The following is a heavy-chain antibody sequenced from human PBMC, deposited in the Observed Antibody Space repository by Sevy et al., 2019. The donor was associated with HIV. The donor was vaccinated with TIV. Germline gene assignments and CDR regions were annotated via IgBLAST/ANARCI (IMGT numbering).Heavy chain of an antibody. CDR3: AKDGYKPSVGDENYYYYYMDV. D-gene: IGHD1-20*01. J-gene: IGHJ6*03. Sequence: GGSLRLSCAASGFTFSSYAMSWVRQAPGKGLKWVSAISGSGGSTYYADSVKGRFTISRDNSKNTLYLQMNSLRAEDTAVYYCAKDGYKPSVGDENYYYYYMDVWGKGTTVTVSS. V-gene: IGHV3-23*01. CDR1: GFTFSSYA. CDR2: ISGSGGST.